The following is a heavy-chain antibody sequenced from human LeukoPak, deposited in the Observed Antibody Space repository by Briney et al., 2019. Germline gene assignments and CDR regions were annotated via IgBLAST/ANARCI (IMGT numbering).Heavy chain of an antibody. CDR3: ARHRGSYQQWDYFDY. CDR2: IYYSVST. Sequence: SETLSLTCSVWGGSISSYYGSWLRGPPGEALEGVGYIYYSVSTNYNPYHNSPVTISVDTSKYQFSLKLTPVPAADTAVYYCARHRGSYQQWDYFDYWGQGTLVTVSS. V-gene: IGHV4-59*08. CDR1: GGSISSYY. J-gene: IGHJ4*02. D-gene: IGHD1-26*01.